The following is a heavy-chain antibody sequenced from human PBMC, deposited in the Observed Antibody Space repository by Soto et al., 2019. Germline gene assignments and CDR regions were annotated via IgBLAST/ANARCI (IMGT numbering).Heavy chain of an antibody. Sequence: PXGTLSLTCTVYGGSFSGYYWTGIRQPPGKGLEWIGSINQSGSTTYNPPLKSRVTISVDTSKNQFSLSLSSVTAADTSVYYCAKFKNYYYYGLDVWGQGTTVTVSS. CDR3: AKFKNYYYYGLDV. V-gene: IGHV4-34*01. CDR2: INQSGST. J-gene: IGHJ6*02. CDR1: GGSFSGYY.